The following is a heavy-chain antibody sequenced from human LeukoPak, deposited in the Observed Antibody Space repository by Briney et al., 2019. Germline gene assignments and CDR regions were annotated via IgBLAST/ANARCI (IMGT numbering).Heavy chain of an antibody. V-gene: IGHV1-69*05. CDR1: GGTFSSYA. D-gene: IGHD2-15*01. Sequence: GASVKVSCKASGGTFSSYAISWVRQAPGQGLEWMGGILPIFGTANYAQKFQGRVTITTDESTSTAYMELSSLRSEDTAVYYCARDRYCSGGSCYYYMDVWGKGTTVTVSS. J-gene: IGHJ6*03. CDR2: ILPIFGTA. CDR3: ARDRYCSGGSCYYYMDV.